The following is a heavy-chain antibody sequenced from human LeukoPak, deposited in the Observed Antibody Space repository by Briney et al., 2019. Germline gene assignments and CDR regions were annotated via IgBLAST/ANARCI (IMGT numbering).Heavy chain of an antibody. Sequence: PGRSLRLSCAASGFTFRSYGMHWVRQAPGKGLEWVAVISFDGTNKYYADSVKGRFTISRDNSQNTLWLQMNSPRAEDTAMYYCAKAGGAHGWYSEGPFDCWGQGTLVTVSS. V-gene: IGHV3-30*18. CDR1: GFTFRSYG. CDR3: AKAGGAHGWYSEGPFDC. CDR2: ISFDGTNK. D-gene: IGHD6-19*01. J-gene: IGHJ4*02.